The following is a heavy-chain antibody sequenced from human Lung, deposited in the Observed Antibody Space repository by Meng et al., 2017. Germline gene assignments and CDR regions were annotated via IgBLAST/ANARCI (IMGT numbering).Heavy chain of an antibody. D-gene: IGHD4-11*01. J-gene: IGHJ4*02. CDR2: INHSGST. Sequence: QVPLKEWGAGVLKPSETRSLTGVVSGGSFSDYYWSWIRQPPGKGLEWIGEINHSGSTNYNPSLESRATISVDTSQNNLSLKLSSVTAADSAVYYCARGPTTMAHDFDYWGQGTLVTVSS. CDR1: GGSFSDYY. V-gene: IGHV4-34*01. CDR3: ARGPTTMAHDFDY.